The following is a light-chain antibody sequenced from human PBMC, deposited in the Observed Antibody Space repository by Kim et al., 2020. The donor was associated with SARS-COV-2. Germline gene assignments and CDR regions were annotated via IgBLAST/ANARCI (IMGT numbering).Light chain of an antibody. CDR3: QQYSSSPVT. V-gene: IGKV3-20*01. J-gene: IGKJ5*01. CDR1: QRVSSNF. Sequence: SPGERATLPCRATQRVSSNFLAWYQQKPGQAPRLLIYDISKRATGIPDRFSGSGSGTDFTLTISRLEPEDFAVYYCQQYSSSPVTFGQGTRLEIK. CDR2: DIS.